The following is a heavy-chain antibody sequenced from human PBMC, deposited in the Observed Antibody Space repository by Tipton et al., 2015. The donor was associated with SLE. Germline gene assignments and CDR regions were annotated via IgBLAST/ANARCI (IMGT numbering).Heavy chain of an antibody. CDR3: TRGIDPGSSRISDY. V-gene: IGHV3-74*01. CDR1: GFNFGAYW. D-gene: IGHD2-15*01. J-gene: IGHJ4*02. CDR2: TNQDGAIR. Sequence: GSLRLSCVASGFNFGAYWMHWVRQAPGKGLVWISRTNQDGAIRSYEDSVKGRFIISRDNSKSTLYLQMNNVRVEDTALYYCTRGIDPGSSRISDYRGQGTMVSVSS.